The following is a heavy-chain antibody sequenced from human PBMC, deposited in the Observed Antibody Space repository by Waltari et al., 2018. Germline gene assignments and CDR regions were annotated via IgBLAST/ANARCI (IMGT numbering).Heavy chain of an antibody. V-gene: IGHV3-74*01. Sequence: ETQLVESGGGLVQPGGSLRLSCAASGFLFSDSGMHWVRQTPEKGLVWVSHINGDGGTTKYADSVKGRFTISRDNAKNTLYLQMNSLRAEDTGVYYCVRMLNRDYWGQGTLVTVSS. CDR3: VRMLNRDY. J-gene: IGHJ4*02. D-gene: IGHD3-10*01. CDR2: INGDGGTT. CDR1: GFLFSDSG.